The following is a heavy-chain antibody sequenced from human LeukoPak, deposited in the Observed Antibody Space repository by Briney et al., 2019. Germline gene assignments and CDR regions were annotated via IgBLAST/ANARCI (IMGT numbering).Heavy chain of an antibody. CDR1: GFTVSSNY. CDR3: ARDGPDSLYFEY. Sequence: AGGSLRLSCAASGFTVSSNYMSWVRQAPGKGLEWVSVIYRGGATYYADSVKDRFTISRDISKNTLFLQMNSLRAEDTAVYFCARDGPDSLYFEYWGQGTLVTASP. CDR2: IYRGGAT. V-gene: IGHV3-66*01. D-gene: IGHD2-2*01. J-gene: IGHJ4*02.